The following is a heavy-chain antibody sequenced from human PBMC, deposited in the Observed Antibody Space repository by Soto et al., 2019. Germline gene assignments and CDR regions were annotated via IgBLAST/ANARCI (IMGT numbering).Heavy chain of an antibody. Sequence: EVQLLESGGGLVQPGGSLRLSCAASGFTFSSNAMSWVRQAPGKGLEWVSTVSDNGDTTYYADSVKGRFAISRDNSKNTLYLQMXSLSAEDTALYYCARLGQFDYWGQGNLVTVSS. D-gene: IGHD3-16*01. CDR3: ARLGQFDY. J-gene: IGHJ4*02. V-gene: IGHV3-23*01. CDR2: VSDNGDTT. CDR1: GFTFSSNA.